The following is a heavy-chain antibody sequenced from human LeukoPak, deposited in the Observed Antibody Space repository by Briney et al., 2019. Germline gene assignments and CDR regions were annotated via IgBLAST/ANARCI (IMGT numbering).Heavy chain of an antibody. Sequence: PSETLSLTCTVSGGSISSYYWSWIRQPPGKGLEWIGEINHSGSTNYNPSLKSRVTISVDTSKNQFSLKLSSVTAADTAVYYCATSRTTVTPQNDYWGQGTLVTVSS. CDR2: INHSGST. CDR3: ATSRTTVTPQNDY. CDR1: GGSISSYY. J-gene: IGHJ4*02. V-gene: IGHV4-34*01. D-gene: IGHD4-17*01.